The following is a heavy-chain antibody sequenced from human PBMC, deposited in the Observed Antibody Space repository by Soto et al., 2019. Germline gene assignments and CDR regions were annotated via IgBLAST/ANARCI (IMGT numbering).Heavy chain of an antibody. J-gene: IGHJ4*02. D-gene: IGHD6-19*01. Sequence: ASVKVSCKASGYTFTGYYMHWVRQAPGQGLEWMGWINPNSGGTNYAQKFQGRVTMTRDTSISTAYMELSRPRSDDTAVYYCARVREGIAVAGNFDYWGQGTLVTVSS. CDR2: INPNSGGT. V-gene: IGHV1-2*02. CDR3: ARVREGIAVAGNFDY. CDR1: GYTFTGYY.